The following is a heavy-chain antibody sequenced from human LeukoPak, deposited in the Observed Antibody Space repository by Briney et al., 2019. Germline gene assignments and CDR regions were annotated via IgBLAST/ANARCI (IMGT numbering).Heavy chain of an antibody. CDR3: GGAFPPLRTSSAGDL. V-gene: IGHV3-21*01. CDR2: ISGRSSHI. J-gene: IGHJ1*01. D-gene: IGHD3-16*01. Sequence: GGSLRLSCSASGFSFSDYDMNWVRQAPGKGLEWVSAISGRSSHIYYGESVKGRFTISRDNAKNSLYLQMGSLGVEDTAVYYCGGAFPPLRTSSAGDLWGQGTLVIVSS. CDR1: GFSFSDYD.